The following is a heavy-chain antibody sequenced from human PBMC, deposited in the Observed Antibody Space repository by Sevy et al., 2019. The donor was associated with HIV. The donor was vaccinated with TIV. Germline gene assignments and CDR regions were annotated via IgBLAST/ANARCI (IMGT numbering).Heavy chain of an antibody. Sequence: GGSLRLSCRASGFTFSDYYVAWIRQAPGKGLEWVSYISGGASDIYYGDSVKGGFTISRDNARNALFLQMNSLRVDDTAVYFCARVKDGTSQSPYMDVWGNGTTVTASS. V-gene: IGHV3-11*01. CDR3: ARVKDGTSQSPYMDV. J-gene: IGHJ6*03. CDR2: ISGGASDI. CDR1: GFTFSDYY.